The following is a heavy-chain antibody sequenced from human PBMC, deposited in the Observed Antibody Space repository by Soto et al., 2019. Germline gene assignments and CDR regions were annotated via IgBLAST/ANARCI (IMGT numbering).Heavy chain of an antibody. D-gene: IGHD5-18*01. CDR1: GGTFSTYA. V-gene: IGHV1-69*12. Sequence: QVQLVQSGAEVKKPESSVKVSCKAPGGTFSTYAISGVRQAPGQGLEWMGGIIPMFGTANYAQRFQDRVTITADESTNTVYMELSSLRSEDTAVYCCASGIQLWLRRINNGYSGWGQGTLVTVSS. J-gene: IGHJ4*02. CDR3: ASGIQLWLRRINNGYSG. CDR2: IIPMFGTA.